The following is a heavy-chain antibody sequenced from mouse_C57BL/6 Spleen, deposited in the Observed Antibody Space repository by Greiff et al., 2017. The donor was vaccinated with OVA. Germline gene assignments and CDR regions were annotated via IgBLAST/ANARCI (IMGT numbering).Heavy chain of an antibody. D-gene: IGHD1-1*01. V-gene: IGHV1-15*01. CDR3: TRTRITTVVATRYFDV. Sequence: QVQLQQSGAELVRPGASVTLSCKASGYTFTDYEMHWVKQTPVHGLEWIGAIDPETGGTAYNQKFKGKAILTADKSSSTAYMELRSLTSEDSAVYYCTRTRITTVVATRYFDVWGTGTTVTVSS. CDR1: GYTFTDYE. J-gene: IGHJ1*03. CDR2: IDPETGGT.